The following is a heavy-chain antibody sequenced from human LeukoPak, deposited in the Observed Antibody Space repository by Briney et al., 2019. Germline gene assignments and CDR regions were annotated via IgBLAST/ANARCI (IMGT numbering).Heavy chain of an antibody. D-gene: IGHD2-2*01. V-gene: IGHV4-34*01. J-gene: IGHJ5*02. Sequence: SETLSLTCAVYGGSLSGYYWSWIRQPPGKGLEWIGEINHSGSTNYNPSLKSRVTISVDTFKNQFSLKLSSVTAADTAVYYCARGSDIVVVPAANNRFDPWGQGTTVTVSS. CDR2: INHSGST. CDR1: GGSLSGYY. CDR3: ARGSDIVVVPAANNRFDP.